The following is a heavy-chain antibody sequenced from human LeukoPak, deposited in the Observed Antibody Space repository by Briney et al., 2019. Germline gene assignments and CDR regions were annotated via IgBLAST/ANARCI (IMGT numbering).Heavy chain of an antibody. J-gene: IGHJ4*02. D-gene: IGHD3-10*01. CDR3: ARSYYGSGSYQGY. CDR1: GGSISSGSYY. CDR2: IYSSGST. V-gene: IGHV4-61*09. Sequence: SETLSLTCTVSGGSISSGSYYWSWIRQPAGKGLEWIGHIYSSGSTNYNPSLKSRVTISVDTSENQLFLKLSSVTAADTAVYYCARSYYGSGSYQGYWGQGTLVTVSS.